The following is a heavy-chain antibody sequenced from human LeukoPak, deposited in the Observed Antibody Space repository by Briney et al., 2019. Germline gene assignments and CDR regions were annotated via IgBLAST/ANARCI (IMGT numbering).Heavy chain of an antibody. Sequence: PGGSLRLSCEASGFTFSSYAMSWVRQAPGKGLEWVSAISGSGGSTYYADSVKGRFTISRDNSKNTLYLQMNSLRAEDTAVYYCAKSFYDSRQIDYWGQGTLVTVSS. D-gene: IGHD3-22*01. CDR1: GFTFSSYA. CDR3: AKSFYDSRQIDY. CDR2: ISGSGGST. V-gene: IGHV3-23*01. J-gene: IGHJ4*02.